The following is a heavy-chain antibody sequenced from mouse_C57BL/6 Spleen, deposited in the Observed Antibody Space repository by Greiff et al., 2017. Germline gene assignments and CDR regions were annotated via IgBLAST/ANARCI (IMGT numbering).Heavy chain of an antibody. CDR2: INPSSGYT. Sequence: QVQLQQPGAELVKPGASVKMSCKASGYTFTSYTMHWVKQRPGQGLEWIGYINPSSGYTKYNQKFKDKATLTADKSSITAYMQLSSLTSEDSAVYYCARGARDYWGQGTSVTVSS. CDR1: GYTFTSYT. V-gene: IGHV1S26*01. J-gene: IGHJ4*01. CDR3: ARGARDY.